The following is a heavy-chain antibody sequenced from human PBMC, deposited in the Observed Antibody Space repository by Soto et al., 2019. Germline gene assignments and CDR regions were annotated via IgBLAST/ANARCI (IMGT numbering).Heavy chain of an antibody. CDR3: ARSIEMATIED. Sequence: PSETLSLTCTVSGGSISSGDYYWSWIRQPPGKGLEWIGYIYYSGSTYYNPPLKSRVTISVDTSKNQFSLKLSSVTAADTAVYYCARSIEMATIEDWGQGTLVTVSS. V-gene: IGHV4-30-4*01. D-gene: IGHD5-12*01. J-gene: IGHJ4*02. CDR2: IYYSGST. CDR1: GGSISSGDYY.